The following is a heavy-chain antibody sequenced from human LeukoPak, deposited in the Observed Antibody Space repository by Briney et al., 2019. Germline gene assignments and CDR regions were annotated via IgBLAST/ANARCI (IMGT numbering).Heavy chain of an antibody. D-gene: IGHD3-22*01. CDR1: GFTFSSYS. CDR3: AGAYYYDSMDY. J-gene: IGHJ4*02. Sequence: GGSLRLYCAASGFTFSSYSINWVRQAQGKGLGWVSSISSSSSYIYYAYSVKGRFTISRDNAKNSLYLQMNSLRAEDTAVYYCAGAYYYDSMDYWGQGTLVTVSS. CDR2: ISSSSSYI. V-gene: IGHV3-21*01.